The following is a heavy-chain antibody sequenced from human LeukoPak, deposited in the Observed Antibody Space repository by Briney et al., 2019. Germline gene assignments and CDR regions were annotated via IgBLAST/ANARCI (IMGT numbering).Heavy chain of an antibody. D-gene: IGHD3-10*01. CDR1: GFTFSTYA. V-gene: IGHV3-64*02. J-gene: IGHJ3*02. Sequence: GGSLRLSCAASGFTFSTYAMHWVRQAPGKGLEYVSGISSKGGSTYCADSVKGRFTISRDNSKNTLYLQMGSLRPEDMAVYYCARRGGAFDIRGQGTMVTVSS. CDR2: ISSKGGST. CDR3: ARRGGAFDI.